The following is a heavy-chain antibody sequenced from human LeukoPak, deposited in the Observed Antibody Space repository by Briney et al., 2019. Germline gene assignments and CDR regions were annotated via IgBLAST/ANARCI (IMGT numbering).Heavy chain of an antibody. CDR3: ARASKHPSGYEIPYYYYYMDV. Sequence: GGSLRLSCEASGFTFSDPYMNWVRQAPGKGLEWVSSISYSSSYIYYADSVKGRFTISRDNAKNSLYLQMNSLRAEDSAVYSCARASKHPSGYEIPYYYYYMDVWGKGTTVTVSS. J-gene: IGHJ6*03. V-gene: IGHV3-21*01. CDR1: GFTFSDPY. D-gene: IGHD5-12*01. CDR2: ISYSSSYI.